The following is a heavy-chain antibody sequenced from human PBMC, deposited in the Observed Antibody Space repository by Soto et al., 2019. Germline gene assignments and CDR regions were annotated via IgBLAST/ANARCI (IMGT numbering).Heavy chain of an antibody. V-gene: IGHV1-69*06. CDR2: IIPIFGTA. J-gene: IGHJ4*02. CDR3: ARLGGYYYGSGSYSAR. Sequence: QVQLVQSGAEVQKPGSSVKVSCKASGGTFSSYAISWVRQAPGQGLEWMGGIIPIFGTANYAQKFQGRVTITADKSTSTAYMELSSLRSEDSAVYYCARLGGYYYGSGSYSARWGQGTLVTVSS. D-gene: IGHD3-10*01. CDR1: GGTFSSYA.